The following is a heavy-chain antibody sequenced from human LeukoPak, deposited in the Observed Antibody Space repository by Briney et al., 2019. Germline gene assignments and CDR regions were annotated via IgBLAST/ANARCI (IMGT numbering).Heavy chain of an antibody. CDR1: GFNFSIYG. V-gene: IGHV3-30*02. J-gene: IGHJ4*02. CDR2: IRYDGTHQ. Sequence: GGSLRLSCAASGFNFSIYGIHWVRQAPGKGLEWVTFIRYDGTHQDYADSVKGRFTISRDNAKNIVYVQMNTLRVEDTAIYYCAKVGSGWYGIDYWGQGTLVTVSS. CDR3: AKVGSGWYGIDY. D-gene: IGHD6-19*01.